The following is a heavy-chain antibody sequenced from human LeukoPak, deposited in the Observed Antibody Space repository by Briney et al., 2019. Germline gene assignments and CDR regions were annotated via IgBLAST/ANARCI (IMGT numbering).Heavy chain of an antibody. CDR1: GASISSYY. J-gene: IGHJ5*02. Sequence: SETLSLTCTVSGASISSYYWSWIRQSPGKALEWIGYIYNSGSTNYNPSLKSRVNIAVDTSKNQFSLKLTSVTAADTAVYYCARSEKVATATGWFDPWGQGTLVTVSS. V-gene: IGHV4-59*01. CDR3: ARSEKVATATGWFDP. D-gene: IGHD5-12*01. CDR2: IYNSGST.